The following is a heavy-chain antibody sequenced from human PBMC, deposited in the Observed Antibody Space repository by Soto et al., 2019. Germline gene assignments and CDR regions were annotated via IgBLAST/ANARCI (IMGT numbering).Heavy chain of an antibody. J-gene: IGHJ6*02. CDR3: ARDVRQQLVPHYYGMDV. D-gene: IGHD6-13*01. Sequence: VASVKVSCKASCYTFAIYGISWVRQAPGQGLEWMGWISAYNGNTNYAQKLQCRVTMTTDTSTSTAYMELRSLRSDDTAVYYCARDVRQQLVPHYYGMDVWGQGTTVTVSS. V-gene: IGHV1-18*04. CDR2: ISAYNGNT. CDR1: CYTFAIYG.